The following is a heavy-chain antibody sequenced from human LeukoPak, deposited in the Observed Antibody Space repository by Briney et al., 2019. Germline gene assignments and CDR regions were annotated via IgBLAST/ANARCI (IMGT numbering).Heavy chain of an antibody. V-gene: IGHV3-7*01. CDR3: AREDMCAFDI. CDR1: GFTFSHYW. Sequence: PGGSLRLSCAASGFTFSHYWLSWVRQAPGRGLEWVANIKPDGSQKDYADFVKGRFTISRDNAKNSLYLQMDSLRSEDTAVYYCAREDMCAFDIWGQGTMVTVSS. CDR2: IKPDGSQK. D-gene: IGHD2-15*01. J-gene: IGHJ3*02.